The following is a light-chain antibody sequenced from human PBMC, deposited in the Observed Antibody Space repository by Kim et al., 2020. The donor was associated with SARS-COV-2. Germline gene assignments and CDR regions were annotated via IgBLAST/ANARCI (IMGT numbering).Light chain of an antibody. CDR1: QSVSSN. V-gene: IGKV3-15*01. Sequence: EIVMTQSPATLSVSPGERATLSCRASQSVSSNLAWYQQKPGQAPRLLIYGASTRATGIPARFSGSGSGTELTLTISSLQSEDFAVYYCQQYNNWPPSFGGGTKVDIK. CDR3: QQYNNWPPS. CDR2: GAS. J-gene: IGKJ4*01.